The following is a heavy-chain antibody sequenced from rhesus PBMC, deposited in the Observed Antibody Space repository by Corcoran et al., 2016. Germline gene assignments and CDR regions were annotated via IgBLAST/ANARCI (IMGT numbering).Heavy chain of an antibody. D-gene: IGHD1-14*01. CDR3: ARDRAGTAFFDY. V-gene: IGHV4S7*01. J-gene: IGHJ4*01. Sequence: QLQLQESGPGLVKPSETLSLTCAVSGGSISGGYGWSWIRQPPGKGLEWIGQSFGSIGTTYYNPSLKSRVTISTDTSKNQFSRKLSSVTAADTAVYYCARDRAGTAFFDYWGQGVLVTVSS. CDR1: GGSISGGYG. CDR2: SFGSIGTT.